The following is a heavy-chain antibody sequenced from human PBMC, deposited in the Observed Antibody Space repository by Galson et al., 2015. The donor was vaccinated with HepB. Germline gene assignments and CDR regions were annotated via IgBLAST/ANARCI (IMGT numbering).Heavy chain of an antibody. D-gene: IGHD3-10*01. CDR3: ARSGRREGELLSSGWFDP. CDR1: GFTVSSNY. J-gene: IGHJ5*02. Sequence: SLRLSCAASGFTVSSNYMSWVRQAPGKGLEWVSVIYSGGSTYYADSVKGRFTISRDNSKNMLYLQMNSLRAEDTAVYYCARSGRREGELLSSGWFDPWGQGTLVTVSS. CDR2: IYSGGST. V-gene: IGHV3-53*01.